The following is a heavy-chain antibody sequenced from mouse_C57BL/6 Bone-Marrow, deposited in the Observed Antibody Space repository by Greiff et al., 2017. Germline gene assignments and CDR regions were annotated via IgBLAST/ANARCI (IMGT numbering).Heavy chain of an antibody. CDR3: ARRGHGAQAYYYAMDD. CDR1: GYTFTSYW. CDR2: IDPSDSYT. Sequence: VQLQQPGAELVRPGTSVKLSCKASGYTFTSYWMHWVKQRPGQGLAWVGVIDPSDSYTNYNQKFKGKATLTIDTSSSTAYMQLSSLTCEDSAVYYCARRGHGAQAYYYAMDDWGQGTSVTVSS. D-gene: IGHD3-2*02. V-gene: IGHV1-59*01. J-gene: IGHJ4*01.